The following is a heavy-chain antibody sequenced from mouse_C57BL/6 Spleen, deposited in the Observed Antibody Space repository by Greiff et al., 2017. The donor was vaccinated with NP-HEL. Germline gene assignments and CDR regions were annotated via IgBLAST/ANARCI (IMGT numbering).Heavy chain of an antibody. J-gene: IGHJ2*01. CDR3: ERVYEGYYDFDY. CDR1: GFTFSSYA. CDR2: ISDGGSYT. V-gene: IGHV5-4*03. Sequence: EVKLVESGGGLVKPGGSLKLSCAASGFTFSSYAMSWVRQTPEKRLEWVATISDGGSYTYYPDNVKGRFTISGDNAKNNLYLQMSHLKSEDTAMYYCERVYEGYYDFDYWGQGTTLTVSS. D-gene: IGHD2-3*01.